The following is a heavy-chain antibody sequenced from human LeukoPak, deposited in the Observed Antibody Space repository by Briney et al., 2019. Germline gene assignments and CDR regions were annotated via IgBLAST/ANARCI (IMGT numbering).Heavy chain of an antibody. CDR1: GFTFSSYS. Sequence: GGSLRLSCAASGFTFSSYSMNWVRQAPGKGLEWVSSISSSSSYIYYADSVKGRFTISRDNAKNSLYLQMNSLRAEDTAVYYCARARYYYDSSGYYYQYYYYYMDVWGKGTTVTVSS. V-gene: IGHV3-21*01. J-gene: IGHJ6*03. CDR3: ARARYYYDSSGYYYQYYYYYMDV. CDR2: ISSSSSYI. D-gene: IGHD3-22*01.